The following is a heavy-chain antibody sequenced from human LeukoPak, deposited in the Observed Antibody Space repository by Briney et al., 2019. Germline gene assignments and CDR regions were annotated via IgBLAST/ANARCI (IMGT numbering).Heavy chain of an antibody. V-gene: IGHV1-69*01. CDR1: GGTFSSYA. CDR3: ARDHSGSEGYFDY. D-gene: IGHD1-26*01. CDR2: IIPIFGTA. J-gene: IGHJ4*02. Sequence: SVKVSCKASGGTFSSYAISWVRQAPGQGLEWMGGIIPIFGTANYAQKFQGRVTITADESTSTAYMELSSLRSEDTAEYYCARDHSGSEGYFDYWGQGTLVTVSS.